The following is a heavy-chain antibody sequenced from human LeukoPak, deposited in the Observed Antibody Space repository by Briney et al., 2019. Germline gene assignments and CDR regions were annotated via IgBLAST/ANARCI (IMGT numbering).Heavy chain of an antibody. CDR3: ARDGSSGYSSAYFDY. D-gene: IGHD6-19*01. J-gene: IGHJ4*02. Sequence: ASVKVSCKASGYTFTTYGISWVRPAPGQGLEWLGWISAYNGNTNYAQKLQDRVTMTTDTSTSTAYMELRSLRSDDTAVYYCARDGSSGYSSAYFDYWGQGTLVTVSS. V-gene: IGHV1-18*01. CDR2: ISAYNGNT. CDR1: GYTFTTYG.